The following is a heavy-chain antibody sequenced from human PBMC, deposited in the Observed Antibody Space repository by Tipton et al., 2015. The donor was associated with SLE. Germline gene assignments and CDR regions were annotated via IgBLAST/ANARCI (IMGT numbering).Heavy chain of an antibody. V-gene: IGHV4-34*01. CDR1: GRSFIGSY. D-gene: IGHD6-19*01. J-gene: IGHJ6*03. CDR3: ARETEDTGWIHSRDYIYYYYYVDV. Sequence: TLSLTCAVYGRSFIGSYWTWIRQPPGKGLEWIGDIDHSGVTHYNPSLKSRVTISRDTSGNQFSLNLSSVTAADTAVYYCARETEDTGWIHSRDYIYYYYYVDVWGQGTTVTVSS. CDR2: IDHSGVT.